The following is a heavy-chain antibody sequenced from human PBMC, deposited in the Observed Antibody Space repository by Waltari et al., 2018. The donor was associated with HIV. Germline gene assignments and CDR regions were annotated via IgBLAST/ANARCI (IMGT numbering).Heavy chain of an antibody. Sequence: QVQLVESGGGVVQPGRSLRLSCAASGFTFSSEAMHWVRQAPGKGLGGVAAISYDGRNKDYADSLKGRFTVSRDNSKNTLYVEMSSLSPEDTAVYFCARDGAPPQYWGQGTLVTVSS. J-gene: IGHJ4*02. CDR3: ARDGAPPQY. CDR1: GFTFSSEA. V-gene: IGHV3-30*04. CDR2: ISYDGRNK.